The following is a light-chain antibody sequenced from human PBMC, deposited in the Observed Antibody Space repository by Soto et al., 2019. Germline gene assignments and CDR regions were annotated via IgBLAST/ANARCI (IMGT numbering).Light chain of an antibody. J-gene: IGKJ1*01. CDR2: KAS. Sequence: DIQMTQSPSTLSASVGDRVTITCRASQTISSWLAWYQQKPGKAPKLLIYKASTLKSGVPSRFSGSGSGTEFTLTISSLQPDDFATYYCQHYNSYSEAFCQGANVAIK. CDR1: QTISSW. V-gene: IGKV1-5*03. CDR3: QHYNSYSEA.